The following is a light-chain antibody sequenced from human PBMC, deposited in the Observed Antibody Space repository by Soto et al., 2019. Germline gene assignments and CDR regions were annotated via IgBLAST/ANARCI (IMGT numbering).Light chain of an antibody. CDR1: SGHSTYT. J-gene: IGLJ3*02. Sequence: QSVLTQSPSASASLGASVKLTCTLSSGHSTYTIVWHQQQPDKGPRYLMNVDSDGSHYKGDGIPDRFSGSSSGAERYLTISSRQSEDEADYYCQTWATGPDWVFGGGTKLTVL. CDR2: VDSDGSH. CDR3: QTWATGPDWV. V-gene: IGLV4-69*01.